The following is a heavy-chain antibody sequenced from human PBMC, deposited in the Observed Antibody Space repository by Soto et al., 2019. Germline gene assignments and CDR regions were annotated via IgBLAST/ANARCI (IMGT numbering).Heavy chain of an antibody. CDR1: GFSLTTTGVG. J-gene: IGHJ4*02. D-gene: IGHD1-26*01. V-gene: IGHV2-5*02. CDR3: TQIYGSGSWGWYFHS. CDR2: VFWDDGE. Sequence: QITLRESGPSLVKPTETLTLTCTFSGFSLTTTGVGVGWIRQPPGKALERLAVVFWDDGESYSPSLKSRVTMPKDTSKNQVVLTMTNMDPVDTATYYCTQIYGSGSWGWYFHSWGQGTLVTVSS.